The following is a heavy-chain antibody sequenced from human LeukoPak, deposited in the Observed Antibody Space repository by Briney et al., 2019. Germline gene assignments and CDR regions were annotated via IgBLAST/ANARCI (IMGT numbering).Heavy chain of an antibody. Sequence: PSETLSLTCTVSGGSISSGDYYWSWIRQPPGTGLEWIGYIYYSGSTYYNPSLKSRVTISVDTSKNQFSLKLSSVTAADTAVYYCARDLRWDSTAMVSNWFDPWGQGTLVTVSS. V-gene: IGHV4-30-4*01. CDR3: ARDLRWDSTAMVSNWFDP. CDR2: IYYSGST. CDR1: GGSISSGDYY. J-gene: IGHJ5*02. D-gene: IGHD5-18*01.